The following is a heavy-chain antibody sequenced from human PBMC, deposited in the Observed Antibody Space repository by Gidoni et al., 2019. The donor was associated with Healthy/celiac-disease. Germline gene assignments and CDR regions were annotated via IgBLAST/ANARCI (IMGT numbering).Heavy chain of an antibody. Sequence: QVQLQESGPGLVKPSETLSPNCTVSGGSISSYYWSWIRQPAGKGLEWIGRIYTSGSTNYNPSLKSRVTMSVDTSKNQFSLKLSSVTAADTAVYYCARDGCSSTSCYTPRYYYYGMDVWGQGTTVTVSS. CDR1: GGSISSYY. J-gene: IGHJ6*02. V-gene: IGHV4-4*07. D-gene: IGHD2-2*02. CDR3: ARDGCSSTSCYTPRYYYYGMDV. CDR2: IYTSGST.